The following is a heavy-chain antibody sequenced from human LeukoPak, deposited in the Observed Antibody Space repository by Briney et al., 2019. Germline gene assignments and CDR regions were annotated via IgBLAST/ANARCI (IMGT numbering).Heavy chain of an antibody. J-gene: IGHJ4*02. CDR1: GFSLSTSGVG. Sequence: KESGPTLVKPTQTLTLTCTFSGFSLSTSGVGVGWIRQPPGKALEWLALMYWNDDKRYSPSLKSRLTITKDTSKNQVVLTMTNMDPVDTATYYFAHRLSPTGIDYWGQGTLVTVSS. CDR3: AHRLSPTGIDY. CDR2: MYWNDDK. V-gene: IGHV2-5*01. D-gene: IGHD3-10*01.